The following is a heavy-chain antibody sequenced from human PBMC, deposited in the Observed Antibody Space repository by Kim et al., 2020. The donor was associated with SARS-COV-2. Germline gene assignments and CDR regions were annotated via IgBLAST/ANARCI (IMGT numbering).Heavy chain of an antibody. CDR3: ARDPYLREGVS. V-gene: IGHV3-48*02. CDR2: ISETSRTV. CDR1: GLTFKNSK. D-gene: IGHD3-10*01. Sequence: GGSLRLSCEASGLTFKNSKMNWVRQAPGKGLEWISYISETSRTVYYADSVRGRFTISRDNARNFLFLQMDSLRDEDTGVYYCARDPYLREGVSWGQGTLVSVSS. J-gene: IGHJ4*02.